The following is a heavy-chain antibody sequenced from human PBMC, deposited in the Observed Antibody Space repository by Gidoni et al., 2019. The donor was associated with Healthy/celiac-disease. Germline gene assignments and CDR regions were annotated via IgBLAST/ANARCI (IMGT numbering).Heavy chain of an antibody. CDR1: GFTFSSYG. J-gene: IGHJ4*02. CDR2: ISYDGSNK. CDR3: ARENLKKYYYDSSGYLFDY. D-gene: IGHD3-22*01. Sequence: QVQLVESGGGVVQPGRSLRLSCAAPGFTFSSYGMSWVRKAPGKGLEWVAVISYDGSNKYYADAVKGRFTISRDNSKNTLYLQMNSLRAEDTAVYYCARENLKKYYYDSSGYLFDYWGQGTLVTVSS. V-gene: IGHV3-30*03.